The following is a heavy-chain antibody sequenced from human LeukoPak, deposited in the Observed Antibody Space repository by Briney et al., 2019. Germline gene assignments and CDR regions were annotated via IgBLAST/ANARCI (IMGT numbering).Heavy chain of an antibody. D-gene: IGHD6-19*01. Sequence: SETLSLTCTVSGGSISSYYWSWIRQPPGKGLEWIGYIYYSGSTNYNPSLKSRVTISVDTSKNQFSLKLSSVTAADTAVYYCARQGAGTIRYYYYYGMDVWGQGTTVTVSS. CDR1: GGSISSYY. V-gene: IGHV4-59*08. CDR3: ARQGAGTIRYYYYYGMDV. CDR2: IYYSGST. J-gene: IGHJ6*02.